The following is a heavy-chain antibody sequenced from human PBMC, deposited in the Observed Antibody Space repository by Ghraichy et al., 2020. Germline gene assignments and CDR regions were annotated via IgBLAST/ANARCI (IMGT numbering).Heavy chain of an antibody. CDR3: ARDQSSYYDILTGYYLSDHFDY. Sequence: GGSLRLSCAASGFTFSSYWMSWVRQAPGKGLEWVANIKQDGSEKYYVDSVKGRFTISRDNAKNSLYLQMNSLRAKDTAVYYCARDQSSYYDILTGYYLSDHFDYWGQGTLVTVSS. D-gene: IGHD3-9*01. CDR1: GFTFSSYW. J-gene: IGHJ4*02. CDR2: IKQDGSEK. V-gene: IGHV3-7*03.